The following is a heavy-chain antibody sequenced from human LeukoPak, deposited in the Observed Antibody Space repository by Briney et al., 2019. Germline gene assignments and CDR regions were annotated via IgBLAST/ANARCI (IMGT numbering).Heavy chain of an antibody. J-gene: IGHJ4*02. CDR3: ARDQEPYYYGSGSYFVPHY. CDR2: ISVYNGNT. CDR1: GYTFTSYG. Sequence: ASVKVSCKASGYTFTSYGISWVRQAPGQGLEWMGWISVYNGNTNYAQKLQGRVTMTTDTSTSTAYMELRSLRSDDTAVYYCARDQEPYYYGSGSYFVPHYWGQGTLVTVSS. V-gene: IGHV1-18*01. D-gene: IGHD3-10*01.